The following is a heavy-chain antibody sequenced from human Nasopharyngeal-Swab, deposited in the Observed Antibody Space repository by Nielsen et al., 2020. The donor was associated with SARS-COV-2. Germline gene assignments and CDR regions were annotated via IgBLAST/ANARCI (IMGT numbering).Heavy chain of an antibody. CDR2: IARDGSTI. CDR3: ARVSLNTVDY. J-gene: IGHJ4*02. D-gene: IGHD2-2*02. CDR1: GFTFSDYE. V-gene: IGHV3-48*03. Sequence: GESLKISCAASGFTFSDYEMNWVRQAPGKGLEWVSYIARDGSTIYYADSVKGRFTISRDNAKNSLYLQMNSLRAEDTAVYYCARVSLNTVDYWGQGTLVSVSS.